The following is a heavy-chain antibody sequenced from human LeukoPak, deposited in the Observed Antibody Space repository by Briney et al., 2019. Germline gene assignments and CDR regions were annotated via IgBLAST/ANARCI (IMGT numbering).Heavy chain of an antibody. D-gene: IGHD1-26*01. CDR3: ARGSEIYAMVGEFDY. J-gene: IGHJ4*02. V-gene: IGHV4-59*01. CDR1: GGSISSYY. CDR2: IYYSGST. Sequence: SETLSLTCTVSGGSISSYYWSWIRQPPGKGLEWIGYIYYSGSTNYYPSLKSRVTISVDTSKNQFSLKLSSVTAADTAVYYCARGSEIYAMVGEFDYWGQGTLVTVSS.